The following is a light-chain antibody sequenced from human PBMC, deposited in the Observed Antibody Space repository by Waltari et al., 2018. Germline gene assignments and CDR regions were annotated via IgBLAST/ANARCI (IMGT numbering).Light chain of an antibody. CDR3: QQYFGGPT. Sequence: DIVMTQSPDSLAVSLGDRATINYKSSQSVLYSHNNKNYLGWYQQKPGQPPKLIIYWASIRGSGVPDRFSGSGSGTDFTLTISSLQAEDVAVYYCQQYFGGPTFGQGTKVEIK. CDR2: WAS. V-gene: IGKV4-1*01. J-gene: IGKJ1*01. CDR1: QSVLYSHNNKNY.